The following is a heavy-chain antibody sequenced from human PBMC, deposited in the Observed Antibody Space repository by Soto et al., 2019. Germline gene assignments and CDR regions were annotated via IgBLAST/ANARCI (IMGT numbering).Heavy chain of an antibody. CDR3: ARGSKQLVGGDYYYGMDV. V-gene: IGHV3-53*01. D-gene: IGHD6-6*01. CDR2: IYSGGST. J-gene: IGHJ6*02. CDR1: GFTVSSNY. Sequence: EVQLVESGGGLIQPGGSLRLSCAASGFTVSSNYMSWVRQAPGKGLEWVSVIYSGGSTYYADSVKGRFTISRDNSKNTLYLQVNSLRADDAAVYYCARGSKQLVGGDYYYGMDVWGQGTTVTVSS.